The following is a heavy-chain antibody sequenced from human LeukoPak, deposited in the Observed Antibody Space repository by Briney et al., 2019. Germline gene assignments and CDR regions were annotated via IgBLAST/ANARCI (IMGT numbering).Heavy chain of an antibody. D-gene: IGHD6-19*01. CDR1: GGSFSGYY. CDR2: INHSGST. V-gene: IGHV4-34*01. J-gene: IGHJ4*02. Sequence: SETLSLTCAVYGGSFSGYYWCWIRQPPGKGLEWIGEINHSGSTNYNPSLKSRVTISVDTSKNQFSLKLSSVTAADTAVYYCARQLGDSSGWDYWGQGTLVTVSS. CDR3: ARQLGDSSGWDY.